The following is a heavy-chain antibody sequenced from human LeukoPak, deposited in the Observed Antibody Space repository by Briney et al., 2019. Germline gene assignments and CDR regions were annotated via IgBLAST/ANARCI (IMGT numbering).Heavy chain of an antibody. CDR1: GGSINSYY. CDR2: IYYSGST. J-gene: IGHJ4*02. D-gene: IGHD3-16*01. Sequence: SETPSLTCTVSGGSINSYYWSWIRQPPGKGLERIGYIYYSGSTNYNPSLKSRVTISGDTSKNQFSLKLSSVTAADTAVYYCARDSTCLGYFDYWGQGTLVTVSS. V-gene: IGHV4-59*01. CDR3: ARDSTCLGYFDY.